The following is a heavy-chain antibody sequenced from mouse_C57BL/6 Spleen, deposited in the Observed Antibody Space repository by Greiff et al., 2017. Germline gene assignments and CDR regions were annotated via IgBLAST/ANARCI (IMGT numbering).Heavy chain of an antibody. CDR2: INPSTGGT. J-gene: IGHJ4*01. CDR1: GYSFTGYY. Sequence: EVQLQQSGPELVKPGASVKISCKASGYSFTGYYMNWVKQSPEKSLEWIGEINPSTGGTTYNQKFKAKATLTVDKSSSTAYMQLKSLTSEDSAVYYCARDGGDYYAMDYWGQGTSVTVSS. V-gene: IGHV1-42*01. D-gene: IGHD2-3*01. CDR3: ARDGGDYYAMDY.